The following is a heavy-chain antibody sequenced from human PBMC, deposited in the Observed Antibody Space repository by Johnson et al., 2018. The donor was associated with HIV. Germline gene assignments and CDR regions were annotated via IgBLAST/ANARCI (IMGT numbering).Heavy chain of an antibody. J-gene: IGHJ3*02. D-gene: IGHD6-13*01. CDR3: ARATSASGTDNDAFDI. Sequence: VQLVESGGGLVQPGGSLRLSCAASGFTFRSYAMGWVRQAPGEGLEWVSVVSATGDSTYYADSVKGRFTISRDNSKNTLYVQMNSLRSEDTAIYNCARATSASGTDNDAFDIWGQGTMVTVSS. V-gene: IGHV3-23*04. CDR1: GFTFRSYA. CDR2: VSATGDST.